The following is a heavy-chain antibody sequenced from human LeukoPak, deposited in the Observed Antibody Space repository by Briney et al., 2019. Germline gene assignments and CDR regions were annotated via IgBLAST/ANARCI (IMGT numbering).Heavy chain of an antibody. J-gene: IGHJ4*02. CDR2: IIPILGIA. Sequence: SVKVSCKASGGTFSSYGISWVRQAPGQGLEWMGRIIPILGIANYAQKFQGRVTITADISTSTAYMELSSLRSEDTAVYYCARGLGDYNTDWFPVSGYWGQGTPVTVSS. D-gene: IGHD3-9*01. CDR3: ARGLGDYNTDWFPVSGY. CDR1: GGTFSSYG. V-gene: IGHV1-69*04.